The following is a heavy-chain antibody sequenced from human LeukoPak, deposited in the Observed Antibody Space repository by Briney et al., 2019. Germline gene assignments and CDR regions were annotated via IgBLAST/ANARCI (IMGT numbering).Heavy chain of an antibody. J-gene: IGHJ6*03. D-gene: IGHD2-15*01. CDR3: ASGYCSGNSCYSSSFYYYAYMDV. Sequence: PSETLSLTCTLSGGSVSSTYFYWGWIRQPPGKGLEWIGCIFHSESPYNNPSLKSRVTISVDTSKNQFSLKMSSVTAADTAIYYCASGYCSGNSCYSSSFYYYAYMDVWGKGTTVTVSS. V-gene: IGHV4-39*01. CDR1: GGSVSSTYFY. CDR2: IFHSESP.